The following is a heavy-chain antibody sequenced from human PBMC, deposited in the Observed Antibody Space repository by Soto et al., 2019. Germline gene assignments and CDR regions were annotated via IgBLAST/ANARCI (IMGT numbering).Heavy chain of an antibody. CDR1: GGTFSSYT. V-gene: IGHV1-69*08. D-gene: IGHD2-21*02. CDR3: AREQYGGDPMI. Sequence: QVQLVQSGAEVKKPGSSVKISCKASGGTFSSYTISWVRQAPGQGLEWMGRIIPILGIANYAQKFQGSVTITADKSTSTAYMELSSLRSEDTAVYYCAREQYGGDPMIWGQGTLVTVSS. CDR2: IIPILGIA. J-gene: IGHJ4*02.